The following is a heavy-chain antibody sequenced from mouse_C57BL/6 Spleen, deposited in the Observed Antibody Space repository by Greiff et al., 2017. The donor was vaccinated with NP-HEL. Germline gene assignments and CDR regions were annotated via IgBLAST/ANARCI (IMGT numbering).Heavy chain of an antibody. V-gene: IGHV5-17*01. CDR1: GFTFSDYG. Sequence: EVKLMESGGGLVKPGGSLKLSCAASGFTFSDYGMHWVRQAPEKGLEWVAYISSGSSTIYYADTVKGRFTISRDNAKNTLFLQMTSLRSEDTAMYYCARAHYGSSYYYFDYWGQGTTLTVSS. CDR3: ARAHYGSSYYYFDY. CDR2: ISSGSSTI. J-gene: IGHJ2*01. D-gene: IGHD1-1*01.